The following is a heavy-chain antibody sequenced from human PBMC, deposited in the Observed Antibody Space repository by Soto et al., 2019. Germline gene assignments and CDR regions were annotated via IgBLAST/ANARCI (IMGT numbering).Heavy chain of an antibody. Sequence: QVQLVQSGSEVKKPGSSVKVSCKASGGTFSSYAISWVRQAPGQGLEWMGGIFPIFGTANYAQKFQGRVTITADESTSTAYMELSSLRSEDTAVYYCASPDTYSISWSRPWVLWGQGTLVTVSS. CDR3: ASPDTYSISWSRPWVL. CDR2: IFPIFGTA. V-gene: IGHV1-69*01. D-gene: IGHD6-13*01. CDR1: GGTFSSYA. J-gene: IGHJ4*02.